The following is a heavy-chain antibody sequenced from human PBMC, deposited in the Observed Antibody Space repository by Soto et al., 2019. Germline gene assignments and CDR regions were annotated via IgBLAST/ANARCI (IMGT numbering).Heavy chain of an antibody. J-gene: IGHJ3*02. D-gene: IGHD2-21*01. CDR2: ISSSSSYT. CDR3: ARDRRIAPHAFDI. Sequence: QVQLVESGGGWVKPGGSLRLSCAASGFTFSDYYMSWIRQAPGKGLEWVSYISSSSSYTNYADSVKGRFTISRDNAKNSLYLQMNRLIAEDTAVDYCARDRRIAPHAFDIWGQGPMVTVSS. CDR1: GFTFSDYY. V-gene: IGHV3-11*06.